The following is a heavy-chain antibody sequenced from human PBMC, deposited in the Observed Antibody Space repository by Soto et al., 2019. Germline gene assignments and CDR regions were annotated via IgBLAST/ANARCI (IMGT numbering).Heavy chain of an antibody. CDR1: EFTFSSHL. Sequence: VQLVESGGGVVQPGRSLRLSCVASEFTFSSHLMHWVRQAPGKGLAWVAFISNDGDYKNCADSVKGRFTISRDNSKDTVYLEILSLRPEDTASYHCARDVAFSAPYYLDYWGQGTLVIVS. J-gene: IGHJ4*02. V-gene: IGHV3-30*03. CDR3: ARDVAFSAPYYLDY. D-gene: IGHD1-26*01. CDR2: ISNDGDYK.